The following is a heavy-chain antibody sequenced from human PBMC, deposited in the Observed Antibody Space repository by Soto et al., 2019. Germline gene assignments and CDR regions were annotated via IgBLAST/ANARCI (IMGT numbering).Heavy chain of an antibody. J-gene: IGHJ4*02. CDR2: IHNSGST. Sequence: QVQLQESGPGLVKPSQTLSLTCLVSGASVSGDGSYCSWIRQHPGKGLEFIGYIHNSGSTYSNPSLENRGAMSIYTSKNQFSLRLSSVTAADSAVYFCARDLGSEQWFFDNWGQGILVTVSS. CDR3: ARDLGSEQWFFDN. CDR1: GASVSGDGSY. V-gene: IGHV4-31*03. D-gene: IGHD6-19*01.